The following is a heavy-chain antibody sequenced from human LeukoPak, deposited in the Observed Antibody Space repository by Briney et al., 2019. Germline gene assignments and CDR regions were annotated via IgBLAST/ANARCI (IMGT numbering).Heavy chain of an antibody. CDR2: IIPIFGTA. J-gene: IGHJ4*02. V-gene: IGHV1-69*13. D-gene: IGHD3-9*01. CDR3: AKTPDILTGYSFDY. CDR1: GGTFSSYA. Sequence: ASVKVSCKASGGTFSSYAISWVRQAPGQGLEWMGGIIPIFGTANYAQKFQGRVTITADESTSTAYMELSSLRSEDTAVYYCAKTPDILTGYSFDYWGQGTLVTVS.